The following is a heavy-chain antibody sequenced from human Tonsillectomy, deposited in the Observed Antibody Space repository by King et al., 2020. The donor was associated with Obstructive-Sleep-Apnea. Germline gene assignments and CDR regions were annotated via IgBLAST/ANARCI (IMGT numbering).Heavy chain of an antibody. J-gene: IGHJ4*02. CDR2: IRYDGSKK. Sequence: VQLVESGGGVVQPGGSLRLSCAASGLTFSAYDMHWVRQAPGKGLEWVAFIRYDGSKKYYGDSVKGRFTISRDNSKNTLYLQMNSLRPEDTAVYYCAKEEYSSGGGGFDYWGQGTLVTVSS. D-gene: IGHD6-19*01. V-gene: IGHV3-30*02. CDR3: AKEEYSSGGGGFDY. CDR1: GLTFSAYD.